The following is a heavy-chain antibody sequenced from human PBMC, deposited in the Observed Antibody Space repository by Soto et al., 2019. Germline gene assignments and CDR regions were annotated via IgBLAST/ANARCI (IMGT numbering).Heavy chain of an antibody. D-gene: IGHD3-9*01. CDR1: GGSFSGYY. CDR3: ARVTQYYYILTGPKISFDY. V-gene: IGHV4-34*01. Sequence: SETLSLTCAVYGGSFSGYYWSWIRQPPGKGLEWIGEINHSGSTNYNPSLKSRVTISVDTSNNQFSLKLSSVTAADTAVYYCARVTQYYYILTGPKISFDYWGQGTLVTVS. J-gene: IGHJ4*02. CDR2: INHSGST.